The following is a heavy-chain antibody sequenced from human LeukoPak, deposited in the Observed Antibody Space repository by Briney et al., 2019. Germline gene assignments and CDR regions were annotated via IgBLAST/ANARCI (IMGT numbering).Heavy chain of an antibody. V-gene: IGHV4-34*01. J-gene: IGHJ2*01. CDR2: INHSGST. CDR3: ARERRRGWYFDL. Sequence: SETLSLTCAVYGGSFSGYYWSWIRQPPGKGLEWIGEINHSGSTNYNPSLKSRVTISVDTSKNQFSLKLSSVTAADTAVYYCARERRRGWYFDLWGRGTLVTVSS. CDR1: GGSFSGYY.